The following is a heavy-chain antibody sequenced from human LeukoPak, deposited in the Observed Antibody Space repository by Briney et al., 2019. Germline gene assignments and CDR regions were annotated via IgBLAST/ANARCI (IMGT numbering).Heavy chain of an antibody. CDR1: GYTFSSYG. J-gene: IGHJ4*02. V-gene: IGHV1-2*02. CDR3: GRVVGGNYYGSETDDY. D-gene: IGHD3-10*01. Sequence: ASVKVSCKASGYTFSSYGISWVRQAPGQGLEWMGWINPNNGGTKYAQKFQGRVTMTRDTSISTAHMEVSRLRSDDTAVYYCGRVVGGNYYGSETDDYWGQGTLVTVSS. CDR2: INPNNGGT.